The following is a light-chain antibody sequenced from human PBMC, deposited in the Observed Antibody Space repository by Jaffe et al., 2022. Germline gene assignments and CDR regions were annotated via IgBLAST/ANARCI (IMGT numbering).Light chain of an antibody. J-gene: IGKJ4*01. CDR3: HQYSTNPLT. Sequence: DIQMTQSPSTLSASIGDRVTITCRASQSIFSYLAWHQQKPGEAPKLLIYGASSLESGVPSRFTGSGSGTEFTLTINSLQPDDFATYYCHQYSTNPLTFGGGTKVEIK. CDR2: GAS. V-gene: IGKV1-5*03. CDR1: QSIFSY.